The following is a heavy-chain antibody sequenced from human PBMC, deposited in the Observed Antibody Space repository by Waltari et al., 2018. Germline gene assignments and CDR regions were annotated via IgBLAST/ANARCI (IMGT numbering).Heavy chain of an antibody. V-gene: IGHV3-7*01. CDR2: IKQDGSEK. CDR1: GFTFSSYW. D-gene: IGHD3-22*01. CDR3: ASEGSSGYYGY. Sequence: EVQLVESGGGLVQPGGSLRLSCAASGFTFSSYWMSWVRQAPGKGLEWVANIKQDGSEKYYVDSVKGRFTISRDNAKNSLYLQMNSLRAEDTAVYYCASEGSSGYYGYWGQGTLVTVSS. J-gene: IGHJ4*02.